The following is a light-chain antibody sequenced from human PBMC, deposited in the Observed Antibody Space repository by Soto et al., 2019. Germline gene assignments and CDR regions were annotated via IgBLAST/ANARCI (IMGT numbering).Light chain of an antibody. J-gene: IGKJ3*01. CDR3: QQFGSSPAFT. Sequence: EIVLTQSPGTLSLSPGERATLSCRASQSINSRYFAWYQQKPGQAPRLLFYGATSRATGIPDRCSGSGSGTDFTLTISRLEPQDFAVYYCQQFGSSPAFTFGHGTKVDIK. CDR2: GAT. V-gene: IGKV3-20*01. CDR1: QSINSRY.